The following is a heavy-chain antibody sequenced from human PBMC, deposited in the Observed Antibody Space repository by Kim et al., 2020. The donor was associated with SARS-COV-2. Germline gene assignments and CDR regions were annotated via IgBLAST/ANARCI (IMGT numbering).Heavy chain of an antibody. Sequence: SETLSLTCTVSGGSISSYYWSWIRQPPGKGLEWIGYIYYSGSTNYNPSLKSRVTISVDTSKNQFSLKLSSVTAADTAVYYCARLMITFGGVIVPPDDYYGMDVWGQGTTVTVSS. J-gene: IGHJ6*02. CDR2: IYYSGST. D-gene: IGHD3-16*02. CDR1: GGSISSYY. V-gene: IGHV4-59*08. CDR3: ARLMITFGGVIVPPDDYYGMDV.